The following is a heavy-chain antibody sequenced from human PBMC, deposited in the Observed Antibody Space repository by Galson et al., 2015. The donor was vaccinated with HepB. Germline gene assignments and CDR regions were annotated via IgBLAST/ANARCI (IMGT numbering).Heavy chain of an antibody. V-gene: IGHV3-21*01. Sequence: SLRLSCAASGFTFSSYSMNWVRQAPGKGLEWVSSISSSSSYIYYADSVKGRFTISRDNAKNSLYLQMNSLRAEDTAVYYCARDYYYDSSGYYYNLKHDAFDIWGQGTMVTVSS. CDR3: ARDYYYDSSGYYYNLKHDAFDI. J-gene: IGHJ3*02. CDR2: ISSSSSYI. D-gene: IGHD3-22*01. CDR1: GFTFSSYS.